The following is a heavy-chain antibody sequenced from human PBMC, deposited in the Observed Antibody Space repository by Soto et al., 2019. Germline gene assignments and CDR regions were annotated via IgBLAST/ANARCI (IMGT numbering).Heavy chain of an antibody. CDR3: ARGGSHYYGMDV. CDR1: GGTFSSYT. Sequence: QVQLVQSGAEVKKPGSSLKVSCKASGGTFSSYTISWVRQAPGQGLEWRGRIIPILGIANYAQKFQGRVTITADKSTSTAYMELSSLRSEDTAVYYCARGGSHYYGMDVWGQGTTVTVSS. D-gene: IGHD2-15*01. J-gene: IGHJ6*02. V-gene: IGHV1-69*02. CDR2: IIPILGIA.